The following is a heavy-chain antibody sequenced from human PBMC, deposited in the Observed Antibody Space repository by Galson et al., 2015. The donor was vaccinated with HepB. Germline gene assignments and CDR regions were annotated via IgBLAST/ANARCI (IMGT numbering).Heavy chain of an antibody. CDR2: IYPGDSDT. V-gene: IGHV5-51*01. D-gene: IGHD5-18*01. Sequence: QSGAEVKKPGESLKISCKGSGYSFTNNWIAWVRQMPGKGLEWMGSIYPGDSDTKYSPSFQGQVTISADKSISTAYLQWSSLKASDTAIYYCARHVVNKATGGTFDLWGRGTLVKVSS. J-gene: IGHJ2*01. CDR3: ARHVVNKATGGTFDL. CDR1: GYSFTNNW.